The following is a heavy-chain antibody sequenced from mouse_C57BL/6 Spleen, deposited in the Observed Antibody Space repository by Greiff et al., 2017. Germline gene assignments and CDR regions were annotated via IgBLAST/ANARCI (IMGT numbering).Heavy chain of an antibody. D-gene: IGHD1-1*01. CDR2: IYPGSGST. Sequence: QVQLQQPGAELVKPGASVKMSCKASGYTFTSYWITWVKQRPGQGLEWIGDIYPGSGSTNYNEKFKSKATLTVDTSSSTAYMQLSSLTSEDSAVYYCATMTTVEEGAMDYWGQGTSVTVSA. J-gene: IGHJ4*01. CDR1: GYTFTSYW. CDR3: ATMTTVEEGAMDY. V-gene: IGHV1-55*01.